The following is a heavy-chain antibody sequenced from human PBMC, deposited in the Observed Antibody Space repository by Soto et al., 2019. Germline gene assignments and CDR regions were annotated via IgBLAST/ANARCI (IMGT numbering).Heavy chain of an antibody. CDR3: ARDWARAGHYYYYGMDV. D-gene: IGHD6-19*01. V-gene: IGHV1-69*06. CDR1: GGTFSSYS. CDR2: IIPIFGTA. J-gene: IGHJ6*02. Sequence: SVKVSCKASGGTFSSYSISWVRQAPGQGLEWMGGIIPIFGTANYAQKFQGRVTITADKSTSTAYMELSSLRSEDTAVYYCARDWARAGHYYYYGMDVWGQGTTVTVSS.